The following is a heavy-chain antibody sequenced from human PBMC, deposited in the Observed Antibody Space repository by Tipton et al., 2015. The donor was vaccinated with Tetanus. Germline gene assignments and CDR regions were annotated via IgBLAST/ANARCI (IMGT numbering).Heavy chain of an antibody. Sequence: SLRLSCAASGFTFSSYAMSWVRQAPGKGLEWVSSISGNSRYIYYADSVKGRFTISRDNAKNSLYLQMNSLRAEDTAIYYCARGAYGQFDYWGQGTLVTVSS. J-gene: IGHJ4*02. CDR2: ISGNSRYI. CDR3: ARGAYGQFDY. CDR1: GFTFSSYA. V-gene: IGHV3-21*01. D-gene: IGHD4-17*01.